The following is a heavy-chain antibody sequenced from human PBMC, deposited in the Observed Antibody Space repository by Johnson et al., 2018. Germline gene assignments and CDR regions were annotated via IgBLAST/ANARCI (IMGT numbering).Heavy chain of an antibody. CDR1: GGSMNNYY. CDR2: IYYSGTI. CDR3: ARDPSVAGSRPLNYYGLDV. J-gene: IGHJ6*02. Sequence: QVQLQESGPGLVKPSETLSLTCTVSGGSMNNYYWSWIRQSPGKGLEWIGYIYYSGTINYNPSLTNRVTISVHTSKNQFSLMPNSVTAADTAVDYCARDPSVAGSRPLNYYGLDVGGQGTAVTVSS. D-gene: IGHD6-19*01. V-gene: IGHV4-59*01.